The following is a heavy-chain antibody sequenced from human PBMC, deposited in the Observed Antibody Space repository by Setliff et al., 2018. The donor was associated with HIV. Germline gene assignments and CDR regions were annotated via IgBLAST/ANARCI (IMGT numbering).Heavy chain of an antibody. CDR1: GYSISSGYY. J-gene: IGHJ4*02. CDR3: ARDPGAYYDYVWGSYRCYYVDY. V-gene: IGHV4-38-2*02. CDR2: IYHSGST. Sequence: PSETLSLTCAVSGYSISSGYYWGWIRQPPGKGLEWIGSIYHSGSTYYNPSLKSRVTISVDTSKNQFSLKLSSVTAADTAVYYCARDPGAYYDYVWGSYRCYYVDYWGQGTLVTVS. D-gene: IGHD3-16*02.